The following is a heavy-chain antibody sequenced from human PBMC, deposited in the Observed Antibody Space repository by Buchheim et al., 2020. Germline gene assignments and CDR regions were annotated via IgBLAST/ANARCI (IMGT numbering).Heavy chain of an antibody. D-gene: IGHD3-16*01. J-gene: IGHJ6*03. Sequence: VQLLESGGGLVQPGGSLRLSCSASGFTFSNYAMSWVRQAPGKGLEWASYISSSSIDTNYADSVKGRFTISRDNPKNSLYLQMNSLRAEDTAVYYCARVTWGKSAYYYNYMDVWGKGTT. CDR3: ARVTWGKSAYYYNYMDV. CDR2: ISSSSIDT. CDR1: GFTFSNYA. V-gene: IGHV3-11*03.